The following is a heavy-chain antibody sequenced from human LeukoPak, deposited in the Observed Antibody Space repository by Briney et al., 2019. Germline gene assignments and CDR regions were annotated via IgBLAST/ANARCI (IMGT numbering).Heavy chain of an antibody. D-gene: IGHD2-2*03. Sequence: PSETLSLTRTVSGGSINSYYWSWIRQPPGEGLEWIGYIYYSGSTNYNPSLKSRVTLSVDTSKNQFSLKLSSVTAADTAVYYCARGAGGGYGSNWFDPWGQGTLVTVSS. J-gene: IGHJ5*02. CDR1: GGSINSYY. CDR2: IYYSGST. V-gene: IGHV4-59*01. CDR3: ARGAGGGYGSNWFDP.